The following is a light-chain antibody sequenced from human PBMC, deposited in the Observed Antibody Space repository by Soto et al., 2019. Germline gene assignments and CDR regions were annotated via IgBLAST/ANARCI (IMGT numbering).Light chain of an antibody. V-gene: IGKV1-5*03. CDR1: QTISHW. J-gene: IGKJ1*01. CDR2: GVS. Sequence: DIPMTQSPSTLSASVGDRVTISCRASQTISHWLAWFQQKPGKAPNLLIYGVSNLASGVPSRFSGTGSGTEFTLTISSLRPDDFATYYCQQYGGYSRTFGHGTKVEIK. CDR3: QQYGGYSRT.